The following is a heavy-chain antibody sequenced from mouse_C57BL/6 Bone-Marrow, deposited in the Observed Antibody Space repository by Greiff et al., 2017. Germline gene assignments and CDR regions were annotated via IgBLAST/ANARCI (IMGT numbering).Heavy chain of an antibody. V-gene: IGHV1-4*01. J-gene: IGHJ1*03. CDR2: INPSSGYT. D-gene: IGHD2-3*01. CDR1: GYTFTSYT. CDR3: ACYDGYYVWYFDV. Sequence: VKLMESGAELARPGASVKMSCKASGYTFTSYTMHWVKQRPGQGLEWIGYINPSSGYTKYNQKFKDKATLTADKSSSTAYMQLSSLTSEDSAVYYCACYDGYYVWYFDVWGTGTTVTVSS.